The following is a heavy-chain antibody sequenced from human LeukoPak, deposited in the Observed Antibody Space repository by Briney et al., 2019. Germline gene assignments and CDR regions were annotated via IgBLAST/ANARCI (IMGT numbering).Heavy chain of an antibody. V-gene: IGHV3-21*01. D-gene: IGHD2/OR15-2a*01. CDR2: ISTSSSYI. CDR3: IPANRGPSPLSDY. Sequence: GGSLRLSCAASGFTFSSHSMNWVRQAPGKGLEWVSSISTSSSYIYYADSVKGRFTISRDNAKNSLYLQMNSLRAEDTAVYYCIPANRGPSPLSDYWGQGTLVTVSS. J-gene: IGHJ4*02. CDR1: GFTFSSHS.